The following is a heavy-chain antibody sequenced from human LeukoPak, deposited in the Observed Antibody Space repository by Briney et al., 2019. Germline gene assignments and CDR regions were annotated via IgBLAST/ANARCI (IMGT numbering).Heavy chain of an antibody. D-gene: IGHD6-19*01. Sequence: PGGSLRLSCAASGFTFRSSGMHWVRQAPGKGLEWVASIQYHGRDKYYADSVKGRFTISRDNSKNTLYMEVNSLRAEDTAVYYCAREGGRTVAGTFDNWGQGTLVTVSS. V-gene: IGHV3-30*02. CDR3: AREGGRTVAGTFDN. CDR1: GFTFRSSG. J-gene: IGHJ4*02. CDR2: IQYHGRDK.